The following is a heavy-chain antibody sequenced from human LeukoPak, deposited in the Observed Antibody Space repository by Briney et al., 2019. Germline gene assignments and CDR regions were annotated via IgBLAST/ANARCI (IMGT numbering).Heavy chain of an antibody. Sequence: SETLSLTCTVSGYSISSGYYWGWIRQPPGKGLEWIGSIYHSGRTYYNPSLKSRVTISVDTSKNQFSLKLGSVTAADTAVYYCARDRDGYNYYYSYYYMDVWGKGTTVTVSS. V-gene: IGHV4-38-2*02. CDR3: ARDRDGYNYYYSYYYMDV. CDR1: GYSISSGYY. D-gene: IGHD5-24*01. CDR2: IYHSGRT. J-gene: IGHJ6*03.